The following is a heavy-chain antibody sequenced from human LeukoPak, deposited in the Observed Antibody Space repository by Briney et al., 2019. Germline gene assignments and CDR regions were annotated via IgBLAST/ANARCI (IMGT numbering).Heavy chain of an antibody. J-gene: IGHJ4*02. CDR1: GFTFSSYG. V-gene: IGHV3-30*18. CDR3: AKFSATVTPVDY. D-gene: IGHD4-17*01. CDR2: ISYDGSNK. Sequence: PGRSLRLSCAASGFTFSSYGMHWVRQAPGKGLEWVAVISYDGSNKYYADSVKGRFTISRDNSKNTLYLQMNSLRAEDTAVYYCAKFSATVTPVDYWGQGTLVTVSS.